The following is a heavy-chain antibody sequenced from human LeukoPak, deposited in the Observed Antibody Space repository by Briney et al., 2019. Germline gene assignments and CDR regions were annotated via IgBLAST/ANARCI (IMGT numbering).Heavy chain of an antibody. CDR3: VKEDYYDSGGHRLWGQFDP. CDR1: GFSFDDYA. D-gene: IGHD3-22*01. Sequence: PGGSLRLSCAASGFSFDDYAMHWVRQAPGKGLEWVSGISWNSGTIGYADSVKGRFTISRDNAKNSLHLQMNSLTTEDTALYYCVKEDYYDSGGHRLWGQFDPWGQGTLVTVSS. J-gene: IGHJ5*02. V-gene: IGHV3-9*01. CDR2: ISWNSGTI.